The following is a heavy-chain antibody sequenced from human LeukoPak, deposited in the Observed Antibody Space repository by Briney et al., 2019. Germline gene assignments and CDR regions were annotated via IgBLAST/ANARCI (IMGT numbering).Heavy chain of an antibody. V-gene: IGHV3-23*01. D-gene: IGHD3/OR15-3a*01. CDR2: VISDGTT. J-gene: IGHJ4*02. Sequence: GGSLRLSCAASAFTFSIYDMSWVRQAPGKGLEWVSIVISDGTTYYADSVKGRLTISRDNSKNTVYLQMNSLRAEDTAVYYCARSRGHDYWGQGTLVTVSS. CDR1: AFTFSIYD. CDR3: ARSRGHDY.